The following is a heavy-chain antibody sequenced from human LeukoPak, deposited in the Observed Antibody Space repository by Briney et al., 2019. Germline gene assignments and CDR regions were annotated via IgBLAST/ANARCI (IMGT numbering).Heavy chain of an antibody. J-gene: IGHJ6*02. D-gene: IGHD3-3*01. CDR1: GGSISSGGYY. V-gene: IGHV4-31*03. CDR2: IYYSGST. Sequence: PSETLSLTCTVSGGSISSGGYYWSWIRQHPGKGLEWIRYIYYSGSTYYNPSLKSRVTISVDTSKNQFSLKLSSVTAADTAVYYCARAPVFVGGYGMDVWGQGTTVTVSS. CDR3: ARAPVFVGGYGMDV.